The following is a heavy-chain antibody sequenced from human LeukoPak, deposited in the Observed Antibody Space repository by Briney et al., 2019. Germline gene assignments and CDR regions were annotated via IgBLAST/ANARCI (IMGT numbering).Heavy chain of an antibody. CDR3: VRGIASGGMAPYNWFDA. J-gene: IGHJ5*02. V-gene: IGHV4-4*07. Sequence: SETLSLTCTVSGGSISSDCWSWIRQPAGMGLEWIGRINTSGRTDYNPSLKSRVTMSVDTSKNQFSLKLSSVTAADTAVYCCVRGIASGGMAPYNWFDAWGQGNRVTVSS. D-gene: IGHD6-13*01. CDR2: INTSGRT. CDR1: GGSISSDC.